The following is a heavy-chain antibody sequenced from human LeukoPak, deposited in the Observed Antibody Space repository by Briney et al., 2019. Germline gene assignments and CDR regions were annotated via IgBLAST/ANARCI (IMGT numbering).Heavy chain of an antibody. CDR2: IYSSGST. CDR3: ARKSLRQNYFDS. CDR1: DASISNYY. V-gene: IGHV4-4*07. Sequence: KPSETLSLTCTVSDASISNYYWNWIRQPAGNGLEWIGRIYSSGSTNYNPSVKSPVTMSVDTSKNQFSLSLSSVTAADTAVYYCARKSLRQNYFDSWGQGILVTVSS. J-gene: IGHJ4*02.